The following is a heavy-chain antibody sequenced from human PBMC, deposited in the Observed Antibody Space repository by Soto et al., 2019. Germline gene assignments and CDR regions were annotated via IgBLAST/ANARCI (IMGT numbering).Heavy chain of an antibody. J-gene: IGHJ4*02. CDR2: IYYSGST. V-gene: IGHV4-59*01. CDR3: ARDPGYSSGYYFDY. Sequence: PSETLSLTCTVSGGSISSYYWSWIRQPPGKGLEWIGYIYYSGSTNYNPSLKSRVTISVDTSKNQFSLKLSSVTAADTAVYYCARDPGYSSGYYFDYWGQGTLVTVSS. D-gene: IGHD5-18*01. CDR1: GGSISSYY.